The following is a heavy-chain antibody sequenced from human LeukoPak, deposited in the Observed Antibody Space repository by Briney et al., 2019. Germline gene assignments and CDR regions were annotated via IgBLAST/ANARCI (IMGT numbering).Heavy chain of an antibody. D-gene: IGHD6-13*01. J-gene: IGHJ6*02. Sequence: GGSLRLSCAASGFTFSNYAMSWVRQAPGKGLGWVSGISGSGGSTYYADSVKGRFTISRDNSKNTLSLQMNSLRAEDTAVYYCAKAIVVAAPIAVDVWGQGTTVTVSS. CDR1: GFTFSNYA. CDR3: AKAIVVAAPIAVDV. CDR2: ISGSGGST. V-gene: IGHV3-23*01.